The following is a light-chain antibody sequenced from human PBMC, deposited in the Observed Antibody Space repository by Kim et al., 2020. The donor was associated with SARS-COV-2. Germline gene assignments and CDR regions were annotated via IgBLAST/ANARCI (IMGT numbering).Light chain of an antibody. J-gene: IGLJ1*01. V-gene: IGLV3-1*01. CDR3: QAWDSSTYV. CDR2: QDS. CDR1: KWGDKY. Sequence: VSPGQTASITCAGDKWGDKYACWYQQKPGQSPVLVIYQDSKRPSGIPERFSGSNSGNTATLTISGTQAMDEADYYCQAWDSSTYVFGTGTKVTVL.